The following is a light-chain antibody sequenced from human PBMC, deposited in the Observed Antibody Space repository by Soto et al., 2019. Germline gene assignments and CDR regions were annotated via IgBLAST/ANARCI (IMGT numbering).Light chain of an antibody. J-gene: IGKJ1*01. CDR2: RAS. CDR3: QQYNSYSWT. V-gene: IGKV1-5*03. Sequence: DIHLSQSHSPLPAAPGGRVAISCRASQSISSWLAWYQQKPGKAPKLLIYRASSLESGVPSRFSGSGSGTEFTLTISSLQPDDFATYYCQQYNSYSWTFGQGTKVDIK. CDR1: QSISSW.